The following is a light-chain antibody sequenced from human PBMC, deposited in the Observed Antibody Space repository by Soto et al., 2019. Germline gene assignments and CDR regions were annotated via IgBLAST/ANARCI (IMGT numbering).Light chain of an antibody. CDR3: QHYSSSRT. Sequence: EIVLTQSPGTLSLSPGERATLSCRASQTVSSSYLAWYQQKPGQAPRLLIYDASSRATGIPDRFSGSGSETYFTLTISRLEPEDFAVYYCQHYSSSRTFGQGTKVEVK. V-gene: IGKV3-20*01. CDR2: DAS. CDR1: QTVSSSY. J-gene: IGKJ1*01.